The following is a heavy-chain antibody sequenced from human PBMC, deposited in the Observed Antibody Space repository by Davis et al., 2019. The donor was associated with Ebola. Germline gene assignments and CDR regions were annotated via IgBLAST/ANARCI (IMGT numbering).Heavy chain of an antibody. CDR2: ISSSSSYI. CDR1: GFTFSSYS. J-gene: IGHJ4*02. CDR3: ARDWNYGWDY. Sequence: GGSLRLSCEASGFTFSSYSMNWVRQAPGKGLEWVSSISSSSSYIYYADSVKGRFTISRDNAKNSLYLQMNSLRAEDTAIYYCARDWNYGWDYWGQGSLVIVSS. D-gene: IGHD3-10*01. V-gene: IGHV3-21*01.